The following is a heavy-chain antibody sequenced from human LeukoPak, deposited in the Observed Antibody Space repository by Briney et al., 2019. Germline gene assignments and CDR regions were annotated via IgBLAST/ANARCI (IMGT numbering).Heavy chain of an antibody. J-gene: IGHJ4*02. CDR2: INHSGST. V-gene: IGHV4-34*01. D-gene: IGHD6-13*01. CDR3: ARLQLRVAARHRPAPTWVIDY. Sequence: SETLSLTCAAYGGSFSGYYWSWIRQPPGKGLEWIGEINHSGSTNYNPSLKSRVTISVDTSKNQFSLKLSSVTAADTAVYYCARLQLRVAARHRPAPTWVIDYWGQGTLVTVSS. CDR1: GGSFSGYY.